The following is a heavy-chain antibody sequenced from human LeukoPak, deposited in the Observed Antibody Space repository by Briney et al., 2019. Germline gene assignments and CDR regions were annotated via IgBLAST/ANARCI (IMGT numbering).Heavy chain of an antibody. CDR2: MNPNSGNT. J-gene: IGHJ3*02. Sequence: ASVKVSCKASGYTFTSYDINWVRQATGQGLEWMGWMNPNSGNTGYAQKFQGRVTMTRNTSISTAYMELSSLRSDDTAVYYCASGSYYYDSSGYYGRHDAFDIWGQGTMVTVSS. CDR1: GYTFTSYD. V-gene: IGHV1-8*01. CDR3: ASGSYYYDSSGYYGRHDAFDI. D-gene: IGHD3-22*01.